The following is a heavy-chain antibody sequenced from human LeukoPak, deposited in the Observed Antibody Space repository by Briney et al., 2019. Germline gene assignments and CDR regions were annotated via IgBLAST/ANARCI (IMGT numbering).Heavy chain of an antibody. D-gene: IGHD3-10*01. V-gene: IGHV4-59*01. CDR1: GGSISSYY. CDR2: IYYSGST. J-gene: IGHJ5*02. CDR3: ARDSYGSGSYYSWFDP. Sequence: PSETLSLTCTVSGGSISSYYWSWIRQPPGKGLEWIGYIYYSGSTNYNPSLKSRVTISVDTSKNQFSLKLSSVTAADTAVYYCARDSYGSGSYYSWFDPWGQGTLVTVSS.